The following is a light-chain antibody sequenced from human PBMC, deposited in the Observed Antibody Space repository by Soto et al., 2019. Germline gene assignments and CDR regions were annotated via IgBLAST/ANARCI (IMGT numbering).Light chain of an antibody. J-gene: IGKJ2*01. V-gene: IGKV3-20*01. Sequence: EIVLTQSADTLSLSPGERATLSCRASQSVTSSHVAWYQQRPGQAPRLLIYRASNRATGIPDRFSGSGSGTDFTLTISRLELEDSAVYYCQHYGSSPREVTFGQGTKLEI. CDR1: QSVTSSH. CDR3: QHYGSSPREVT. CDR2: RAS.